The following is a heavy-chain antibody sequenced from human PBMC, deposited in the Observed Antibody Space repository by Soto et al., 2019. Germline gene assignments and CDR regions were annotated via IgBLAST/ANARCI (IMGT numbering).Heavy chain of an antibody. Sequence: ASVKVSCKASGYTFTSYDINWVRQATGQGLEWMGWMNPNSGNTGYAQKFQGRVTMTRNTSISTAYMELSSLRSEDTAVYYCARGWDYGVWYGMDVWGQGTTVTVSS. V-gene: IGHV1-8*01. CDR1: GYTFTSYD. J-gene: IGHJ6*02. CDR2: MNPNSGNT. D-gene: IGHD4-17*01. CDR3: ARGWDYGVWYGMDV.